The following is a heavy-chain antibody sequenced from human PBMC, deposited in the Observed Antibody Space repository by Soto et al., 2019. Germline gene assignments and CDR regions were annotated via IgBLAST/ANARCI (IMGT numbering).Heavy chain of an antibody. Sequence: SGPTLVNPTQTLTLTCTFSGFSLSTSGMCVSWIRQPPGKALEWLALIDWDDDKYYSTSLKTRLTISKDTSKNQVVLTMTNMDPVDTATYYCARTQLIGYSYGPTEIYGMDVWGQGTTVTVSS. CDR3: ARTQLIGYSYGPTEIYGMDV. CDR2: IDWDDDK. D-gene: IGHD5-18*01. J-gene: IGHJ6*02. V-gene: IGHV2-70*01. CDR1: GFSLSTSGMC.